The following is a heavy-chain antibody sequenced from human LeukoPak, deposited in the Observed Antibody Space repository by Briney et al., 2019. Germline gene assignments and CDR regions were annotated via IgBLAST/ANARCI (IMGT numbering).Heavy chain of an antibody. CDR1: GFTFKSYC. J-gene: IGHJ4*02. D-gene: IGHD2-8*01. Sequence: GGSLRLSCAASGFTFKSYCMSWVRQAPGKGLEWVANIKQDGSEKNYVDSVKGRFTISRDNANNSLFLQMNSLRVADTALYYCRCYTSGSDYWGRGTLVTVSS. V-gene: IGHV3-7*03. CDR2: IKQDGSEK. CDR3: RCYTSGSDY.